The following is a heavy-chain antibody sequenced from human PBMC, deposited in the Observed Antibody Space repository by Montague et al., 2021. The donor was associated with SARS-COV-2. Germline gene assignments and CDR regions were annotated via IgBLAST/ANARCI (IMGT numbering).Heavy chain of an antibody. J-gene: IGHJ4*02. CDR1: GGSISSSHW. CDR3: ATGPPSGLSVAGFDY. Sequence: SETLSLTCGVSGGSISSSHWWNWVRQPPGKGLEWIGEIYHSGSTNYNPXXKNRVIISIDKSKNQFSLNLSSVTAADTAVYYCATGPPSGLSVAGFDYWGQGTLVTVSS. V-gene: IGHV4-4*02. CDR2: IYHSGST. D-gene: IGHD6-19*01.